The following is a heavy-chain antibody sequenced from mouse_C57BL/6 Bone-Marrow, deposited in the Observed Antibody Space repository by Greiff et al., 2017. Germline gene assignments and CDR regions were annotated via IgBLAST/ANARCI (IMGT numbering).Heavy chain of an antibody. Sequence: QVQLQQPGAELVMPGASVKLSCKASGYTFTSYWMHWVKQRPGQGLEWIGEIDPSDSYTNYNQKFKGKSTLTVDKSSSTAYMQLSSLTSEESAVYDCAREYGYYCVFDYWGQGTTLTVSS. CDR1: GYTFTSYW. J-gene: IGHJ2*01. V-gene: IGHV1-69*01. D-gene: IGHD2-3*01. CDR2: IDPSDSYT. CDR3: AREYGYYCVFDY.